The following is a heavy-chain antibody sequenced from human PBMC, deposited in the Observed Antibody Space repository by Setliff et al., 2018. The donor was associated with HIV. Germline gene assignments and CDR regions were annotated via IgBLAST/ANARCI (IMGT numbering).Heavy chain of an antibody. Sequence: GGSLRLSCAASGFIFSNYWMHWVRQAPGKGLVWVSRINSDGSSISYADSVKGRFTISRDNAKNTLYLQMNSLRGEDTAVYYCARHSDWYGDDAFDIWGQGTRVTVSS. CDR1: GFIFSNYW. V-gene: IGHV3-74*01. J-gene: IGHJ3*02. CDR3: ARHSDWYGDDAFDI. CDR2: INSDGSSI. D-gene: IGHD6-19*01.